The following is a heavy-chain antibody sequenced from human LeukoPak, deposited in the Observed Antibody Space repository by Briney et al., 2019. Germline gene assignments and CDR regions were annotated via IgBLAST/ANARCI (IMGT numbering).Heavy chain of an antibody. CDR3: ARRGILYGMDV. CDR2: IYYSGST. Sequence: SETLSLTCTVSGGSISSYYWSWIRQPPGKGLKWIGYIYYSGSTNYNPSLKSRVTISVDTSKNQFSLKLSSVTAADTAVYYCARRGILYGMDVWGQGTTVTVSS. D-gene: IGHD3-16*01. J-gene: IGHJ6*02. V-gene: IGHV4-59*08. CDR1: GGSISSYY.